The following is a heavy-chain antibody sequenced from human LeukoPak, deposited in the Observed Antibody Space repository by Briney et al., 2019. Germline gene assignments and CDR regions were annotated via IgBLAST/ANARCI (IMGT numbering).Heavy chain of an antibody. CDR3: ASRSPARLKVKYYFDY. CDR1: GGSISSYY. D-gene: IGHD2-8*01. V-gene: IGHV4-4*07. J-gene: IGHJ4*02. CDR2: IYTSGST. Sequence: SETLSLTCTVSGGSISSYYWSWTRQPAGKGLEWIGRIYTSGSTNYNPSLKSRVTMSVDTSKNQFSLKLSSVTAADTAVYYCASRSPARLKVKYYFDYWGQGTLVTVSS.